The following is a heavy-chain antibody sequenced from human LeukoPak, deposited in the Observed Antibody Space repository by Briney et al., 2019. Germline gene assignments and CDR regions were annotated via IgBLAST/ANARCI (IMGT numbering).Heavy chain of an antibody. CDR2: IDWDDAK. J-gene: IGHJ4*02. V-gene: IGHV2-70*04. D-gene: IGHD6-19*01. CDR3: ARSGYSSAGKFDS. Sequence: SGPALVKPTQTLTLTCTFSGFSLSTIGMRVNWIRQPPGKALEWLARIDWDDAKFYSSSLKTRLTISKDTSKNQVVLTMTNMDPVDTATYYCARSGYSSAGKFDSWGQGTLVTVPS. CDR1: GFSLSTIGMR.